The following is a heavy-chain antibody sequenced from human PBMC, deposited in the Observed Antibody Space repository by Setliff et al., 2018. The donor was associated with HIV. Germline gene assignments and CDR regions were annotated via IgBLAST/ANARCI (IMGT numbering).Heavy chain of an antibody. J-gene: IGHJ3*02. CDR1: GDTFTTYV. Sequence: GASVKVSCKGSGDTFTTYVVSWVRQAPGQGLEWMGGRSPIFSTTNYAQKFQGRVTITTDESTSRAYMGLSSLRSEDTAVYYCAITSRGYSLQRGGAFDIWGQGTLVTVSS. CDR2: RSPIFSTT. D-gene: IGHD3-22*01. V-gene: IGHV1-69*05. CDR3: AITSRGYSLQRGGAFDI.